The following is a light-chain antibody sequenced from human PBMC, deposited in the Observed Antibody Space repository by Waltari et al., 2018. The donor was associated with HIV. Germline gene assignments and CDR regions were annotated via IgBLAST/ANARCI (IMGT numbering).Light chain of an antibody. J-gene: IGLJ3*02. Sequence: QAVLTQPASLSASPGASASLTCTLHSGINVGTYTIYLYQQQPGSPPQVLLSYKSDSDNQQGSGVPSRFSGSKDASANAGILLISGLQSEDEADYYCLIWHSSAWVFGGGTKLTVL. CDR2: YKSDSDN. CDR3: LIWHSSAWV. CDR1: SGINVGTYT. V-gene: IGLV5-45*01.